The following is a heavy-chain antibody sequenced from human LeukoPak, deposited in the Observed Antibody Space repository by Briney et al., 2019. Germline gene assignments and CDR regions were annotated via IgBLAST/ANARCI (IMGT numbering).Heavy chain of an antibody. Sequence: GGSLRLSCAASGFILSDYNMNWVRQAPGKGLEWASFIAISGTYITYADSVKGRFTISRDNAKNSLYLQMNSLRVEDTAVYYCTRDLSATARAYDYWGQGTLVTVSS. CDR1: GFILSDYN. V-gene: IGHV3-21*01. D-gene: IGHD1-26*01. CDR3: TRDLSATARAYDY. J-gene: IGHJ4*02. CDR2: IAISGTYI.